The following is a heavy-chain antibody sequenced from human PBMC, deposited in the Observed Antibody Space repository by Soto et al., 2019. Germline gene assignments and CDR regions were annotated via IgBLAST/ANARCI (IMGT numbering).Heavy chain of an antibody. CDR3: AKDRFGIVGPVDY. Sequence: GGSLRLSCAASGLIFSDYAMSWVRQAPGKGLECVACISGSGDKTFYADSVKGRFTISRDNSKNTDSLHMNSLRVDDTAVYFCAKDRFGIVGPVDYWGPGTLLTVSS. D-gene: IGHD1-26*01. CDR1: GLIFSDYA. V-gene: IGHV3-23*01. J-gene: IGHJ4*02. CDR2: ISGSGDKT.